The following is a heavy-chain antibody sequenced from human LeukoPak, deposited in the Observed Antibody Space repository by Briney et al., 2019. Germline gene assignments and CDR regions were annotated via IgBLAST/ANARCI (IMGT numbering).Heavy chain of an antibody. D-gene: IGHD5-24*01. CDR1: GFTFRNYV. CDR2: IRSSGDDT. V-gene: IGHV3-23*01. CDR3: ASGKGYNRGFPLDY. Sequence: GGSLRLSCTASGFTFRNYVMSWVRQAPEKGLEWVSSIRSSGDDTSSADSVKGRFTIFRDNSKSTLYLQMNSLRAEDTAVYYCASGKGYNRGFPLDYWGQGTLVTVSS. J-gene: IGHJ4*02.